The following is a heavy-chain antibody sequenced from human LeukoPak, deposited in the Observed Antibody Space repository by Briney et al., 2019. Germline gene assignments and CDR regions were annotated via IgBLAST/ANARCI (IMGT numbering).Heavy chain of an antibody. J-gene: IGHJ4*02. V-gene: IGHV3-30*04. CDR1: GFTFSSYA. CDR3: ARPDVGYFDWLVPLDY. CDR2: ISYDGSNK. Sequence: GGSLRLSCAASGFTFSSYAMHWVRQAPGKGLEWVAVISYDGSNKYYADSVKGRFTISRDNSKNTLYLQTNSLRAEDTAVYYCARPDVGYFDWLVPLDYWGQGTLVTVSS. D-gene: IGHD3-9*01.